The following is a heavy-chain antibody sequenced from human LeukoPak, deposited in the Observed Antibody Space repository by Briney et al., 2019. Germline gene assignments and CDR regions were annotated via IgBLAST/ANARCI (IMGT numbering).Heavy chain of an antibody. CDR3: ARDRVGWEYYLDY. V-gene: IGHV1-69*06. Sequence: SVKVSCKASGGTFSSYAISWVRQAPGQGLEWMGGIIPICGTANYAQKFQGRVTITADKSTSTAYMELSSLRAEDTAVYYCARDRVGWEYYLDYWGQGTLVTVSS. J-gene: IGHJ4*02. D-gene: IGHD6-19*01. CDR2: IIPICGTA. CDR1: GGTFSSYA.